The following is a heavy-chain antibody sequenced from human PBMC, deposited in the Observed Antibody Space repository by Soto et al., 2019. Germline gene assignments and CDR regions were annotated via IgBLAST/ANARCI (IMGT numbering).Heavy chain of an antibody. CDR1: GRSISSGGYY. CDR3: ARVRGSYYGYGMDV. V-gene: IGHV4-31*03. J-gene: IGHJ6*02. Sequence: PSETLSLTCTVSGRSISSGGYYWSWIRQHPGKGLEWIGYIYYSGSTYYNPSLKSRVTISVDTSKNQFSLKLSSVTAADTAVYYCARVRGSYYGYGMDVWGQGTTVTVSS. D-gene: IGHD1-26*01. CDR2: IYYSGST.